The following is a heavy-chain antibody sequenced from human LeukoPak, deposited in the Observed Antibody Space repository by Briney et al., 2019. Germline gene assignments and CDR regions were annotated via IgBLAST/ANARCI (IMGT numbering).Heavy chain of an antibody. CDR2: IYHSGST. CDR1: GYSISSGHY. J-gene: IGHJ4*02. V-gene: IGHV4-38-2*01. CDR3: ARGGVITFGGVIDY. D-gene: IGHD3-16*02. Sequence: SETLSLTCAVSGYSISSGHYWGWIRQPPGKGLEWIGSIYHSGSTYYNPSLKSRVTISVDTSKNQFSLKLSSVTAADTAVYYCARGGVITFGGVIDYWGQGTLVTVSS.